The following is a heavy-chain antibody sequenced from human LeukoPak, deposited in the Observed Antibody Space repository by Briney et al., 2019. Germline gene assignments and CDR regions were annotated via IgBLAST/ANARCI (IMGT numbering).Heavy chain of an antibody. D-gene: IGHD3-22*01. V-gene: IGHV1-69*13. J-gene: IGHJ3*02. CDR1: GGTFISYA. CDR3: ARPTYYYDSSGYPLTSDAFDI. Sequence: SVKVSCKASGGTFISYAISWVRQAPGQGLEWMGGIIPIFGTANYAQKFQGRVTITADESTSTAYMELSSLRSEDTAVYYCARPTYYYDSSGYPLTSDAFDIWGQGTMVTVSS. CDR2: IIPIFGTA.